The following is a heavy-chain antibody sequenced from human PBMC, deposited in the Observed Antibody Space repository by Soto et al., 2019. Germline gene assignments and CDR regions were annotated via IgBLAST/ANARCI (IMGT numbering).Heavy chain of an antibody. V-gene: IGHV1-69*02. CDR3: ARGPLHFIGGYFQH. CDR2: IIPILGIA. D-gene: IGHD1-26*01. Sequence: QVQLVQSGAEVTKPGSSVKVSCKASGGTFSSYTISWVRQAPGQGLAWMGRIIPILGIASDAQKFQGRVTMTADKSTSTAYMERSSLRSEDTAVDYCARGPLHFIGGYFQHFVQCTLVTVSP. CDR1: GGTFSSYT. J-gene: IGHJ1*01.